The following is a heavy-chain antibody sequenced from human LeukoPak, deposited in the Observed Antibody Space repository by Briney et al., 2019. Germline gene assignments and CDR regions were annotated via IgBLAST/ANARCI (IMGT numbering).Heavy chain of an antibody. CDR2: ISYDGSNK. V-gene: IGHV3-30*18. Sequence: PGGSLRLSCAASGFTFSSYGMHWVRQAPGKGLEWVAVISYDGSNKYYADSVKGRFTISRDNSKNTLYLQMNSLRAEDTAVYYCAKNDQQWLVLFDYWGQGTLVTVSS. CDR1: GFTFSSYG. J-gene: IGHJ4*02. CDR3: AKNDQQWLVLFDY. D-gene: IGHD6-19*01.